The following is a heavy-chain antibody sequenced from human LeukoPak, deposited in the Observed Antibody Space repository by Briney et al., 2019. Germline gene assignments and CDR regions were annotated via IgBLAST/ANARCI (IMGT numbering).Heavy chain of an antibody. CDR2: MNPNSGNT. D-gene: IGHD1-26*01. J-gene: IGHJ4*02. CDR1: GYTFTSYD. V-gene: IGHV1-8*03. CDR3: ARLRWELLPDY. Sequence: ASVRVSCKASGYTFTSYDINWVRQATGQGLEWMGWMNPNSGNTGYAQKFQGRVTITRNTSISTAYMELSSLRSEDTAVYYCARLRWELLPDYWGQGTLVTVSS.